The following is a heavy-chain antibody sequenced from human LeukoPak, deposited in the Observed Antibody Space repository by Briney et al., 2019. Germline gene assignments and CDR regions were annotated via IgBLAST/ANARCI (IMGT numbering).Heavy chain of an antibody. CDR2: ISSSSSYI. CDR3: ARLRGVVHYYMDV. Sequence: ETLSLTCTVSGGSISSTTYYWGWIRQAPGKGLEWVSSISSSSSYIYYADSVKGRFTISRDNAKNSLYLQMNSLRAEDTAVYYCARLRGVVHYYMDVWGKGTTVTISS. D-gene: IGHD3-10*01. V-gene: IGHV3-21*01. CDR1: GGSISSTT. J-gene: IGHJ6*03.